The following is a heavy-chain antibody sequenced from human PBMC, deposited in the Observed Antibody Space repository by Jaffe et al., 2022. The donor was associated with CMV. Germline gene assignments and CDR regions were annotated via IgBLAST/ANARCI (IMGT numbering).Heavy chain of an antibody. CDR3: ARDKTTVTTYYYYGMDV. Sequence: QVQLQESGPGLVKPSETLSLTCTVSGGSISSYYWSWIRQPAGKGLEWIGRIYTSGSTNYNPSLKSRVTMSVDTSKNQFSLKLSSVTAADTAVYYCARDKTTVTTYYYYGMDVWGQGTTVTVSS. CDR1: GGSISSYY. D-gene: IGHD4-4*01. J-gene: IGHJ6*02. V-gene: IGHV4-4*07. CDR2: IYTSGST.